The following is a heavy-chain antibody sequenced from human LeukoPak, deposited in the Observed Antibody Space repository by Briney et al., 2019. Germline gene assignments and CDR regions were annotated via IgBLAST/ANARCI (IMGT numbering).Heavy chain of an antibody. J-gene: IGHJ4*02. V-gene: IGHV3-23*01. CDR3: AKGRGYYGSGSEALVDY. D-gene: IGHD3-10*01. Sequence: PGGSLRLSCSASGFTFRSYAMAWVRQAPGTGLGWVSAISNSGRNTYYADSVKGRFTISRDNSKNTLYLQMNSLRAEDTAVYYCAKGRGYYGSGSEALVDYWGQGTLVTVSS. CDR2: ISNSGRNT. CDR1: GFTFRSYA.